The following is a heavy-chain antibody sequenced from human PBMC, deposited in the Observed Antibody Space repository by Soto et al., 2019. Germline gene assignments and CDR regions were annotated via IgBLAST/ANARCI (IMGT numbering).Heavy chain of an antibody. CDR1: GFSFSTSGVG. Sequence: QITLKESGPTLVKPTQTLTLTCTFSGFSFSTSGVGVGWIRQPPGKALEWLALIYWDDDKRYSPSLKNRLTITKDTSKNQVILTMTNMDPVDTATYYCTRYYDILTGHPWFDPWRQGTLVTVSS. V-gene: IGHV2-5*02. CDR3: TRYYDILTGHPWFDP. D-gene: IGHD3-9*01. CDR2: IYWDDDK. J-gene: IGHJ5*02.